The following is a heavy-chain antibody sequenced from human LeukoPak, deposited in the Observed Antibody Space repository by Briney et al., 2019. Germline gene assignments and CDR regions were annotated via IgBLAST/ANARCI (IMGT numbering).Heavy chain of an antibody. V-gene: IGHV3-23*01. CDR2: ISGTGGIA. CDR1: GFTFSSYE. J-gene: IGHJ6*03. Sequence: GGSLRLSCAASGFTFSSYEMNWVRQAPGKGLEWVSAISGTGGIAFYADSLKGRFTISRDNSKNTIYLQINSLRAEDTAIYYCAKAIRESGNYYYYMDVWGKGTTVTVSS. D-gene: IGHD3-10*01. CDR3: AKAIRESGNYYYYMDV.